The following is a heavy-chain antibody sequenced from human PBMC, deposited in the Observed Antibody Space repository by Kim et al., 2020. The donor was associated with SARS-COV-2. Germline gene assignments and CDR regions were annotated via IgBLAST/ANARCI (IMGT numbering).Heavy chain of an antibody. V-gene: IGHV3-33*01. CDR2: IWYDGSNK. J-gene: IGHJ6*02. Sequence: GGSLRLSCAASGFTFSSYGMHWVRQAPGKGLEWVAVIWYDGSNKYYADSVKGRFTISRDNSKNTLYLQMNSLRAEDTAVYYCARDRDYYDSSGYPGYYYYGMDVWGQGTTVTVSS. CDR1: GFTFSSYG. CDR3: ARDRDYYDSSGYPGYYYYGMDV. D-gene: IGHD3-22*01.